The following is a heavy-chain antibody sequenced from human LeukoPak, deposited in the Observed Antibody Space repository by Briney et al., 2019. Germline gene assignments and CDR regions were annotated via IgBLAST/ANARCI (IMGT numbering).Heavy chain of an antibody. Sequence: GGSLRLSCAASGFTFSTYSMNWVRQAPGKGLEWVSYIRGSSFTIYYADSVKGRFTISRDNAKNSLYLQMNSLRAEDTAVYYCARVLDYWGQGTLVTVSS. V-gene: IGHV3-48*04. CDR2: IRGSSFTI. CDR3: ARVLDY. CDR1: GFTFSTYS. J-gene: IGHJ4*02.